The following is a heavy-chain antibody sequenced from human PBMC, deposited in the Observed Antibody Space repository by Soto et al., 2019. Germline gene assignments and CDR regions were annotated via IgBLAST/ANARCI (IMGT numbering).Heavy chain of an antibody. CDR3: AKGLWFGELYGMDV. D-gene: IGHD3-10*01. Sequence: QVQLVESGGGVVQPGRSLRLSCAASGFTFSSYGMHWVRQAPGKGLEWVAVISYDGSNKYYADSVKGRFTISRDNSKNTLYLQMNSLRAEDTAVYYCAKGLWFGELYGMDVWGQGTTVTVSS. CDR2: ISYDGSNK. J-gene: IGHJ6*02. V-gene: IGHV3-30*18. CDR1: GFTFSSYG.